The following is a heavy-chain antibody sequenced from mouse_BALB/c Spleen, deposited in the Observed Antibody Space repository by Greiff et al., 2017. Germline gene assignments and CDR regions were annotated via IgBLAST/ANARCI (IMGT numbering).Heavy chain of an antibody. CDR3: ARGTTVVATDFDY. CDR1: GYSITSYYA. V-gene: IGHV3-2*02. D-gene: IGHD1-1*01. Sequence: VQLQQSGPGLVKPSQSLSLTCTVTGYSITSYYAWNWIRQFPGNKLEWMGYISYSGSTSYNPSLKSRISSTRNTSKNQFFLQLNSVTTEDTATYYCARGTTVVATDFDYWGQGTTLTVSS. CDR2: ISYSGST. J-gene: IGHJ2*01.